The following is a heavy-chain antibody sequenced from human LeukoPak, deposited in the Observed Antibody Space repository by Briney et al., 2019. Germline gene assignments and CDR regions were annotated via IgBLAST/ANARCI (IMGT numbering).Heavy chain of an antibody. CDR3: ARDFDDVTGDFHYIPDF. CDR2: IRYDGTKK. V-gene: IGHV3-30*02. CDR1: GFQFSRNG. Sequence: GGSLRLSCAASGFQFSRNGMHWVRQAPGKGLEWVAFIRYDGTKKFYGDSVRGRFTISRDNSKNTLYLEMNSLRHEDTAVYSCARDFDDVTGDFHYIPDFWGQGTLVTVSS. J-gene: IGHJ4*02. D-gene: IGHD2-21*01.